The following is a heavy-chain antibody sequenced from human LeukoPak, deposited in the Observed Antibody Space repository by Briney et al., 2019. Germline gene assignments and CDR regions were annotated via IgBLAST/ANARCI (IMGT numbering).Heavy chain of an antibody. CDR3: ARGLLEWPRDEPGGFAP. J-gene: IGHJ5*02. V-gene: IGHV3-48*01. D-gene: IGHD3-3*01. CDR1: GFIFRSYS. Sequence: GGSLRLSCASSGFIFRSYSMNWVRQAPGKGLEWIPYIDSRGRITYYADSVKGRFTISRDNAKNSLYLQMSSLRAEDAALYYCARGLLEWPRDEPGGFAPWGQGTLVTVSS. CDR2: IDSRGRIT.